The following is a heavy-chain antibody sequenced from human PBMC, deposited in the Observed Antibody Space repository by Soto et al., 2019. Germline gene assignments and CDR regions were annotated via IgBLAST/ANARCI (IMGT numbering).Heavy chain of an antibody. V-gene: IGHV3-33*01. CDR2: IWYDGSNK. Sequence: QVQLVESGGGVVQPGRSLTLSCTASGFTFRSYGMHWVRQAPGKGLEWVAVIWYDGSNKYYADSVKGRFTISRDNSENTLYLKMNSLRAEDTAVYYCARDLQGLAAVDYWGLGTLVTVSS. J-gene: IGHJ4*02. D-gene: IGHD6-13*01. CDR1: GFTFRSYG. CDR3: ARDLQGLAAVDY.